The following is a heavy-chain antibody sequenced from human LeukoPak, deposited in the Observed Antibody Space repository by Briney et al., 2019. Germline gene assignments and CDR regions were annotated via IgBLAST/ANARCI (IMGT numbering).Heavy chain of an antibody. CDR2: IIPIFGTA. V-gene: IGHV1-69*01. CDR3: ARRYSSSWYQGFWFDP. D-gene: IGHD6-13*01. Sequence: GASVKVSCKASGGTFSSYAISWVRQAPGQGLEWMGGIIPIFGTANYAQKFQGRVTITADESTSTAYMELSSLRSEDTAVYYCARRYSSSWYQGFWFDPWGQGTLVTVSS. CDR1: GGTFSSYA. J-gene: IGHJ5*02.